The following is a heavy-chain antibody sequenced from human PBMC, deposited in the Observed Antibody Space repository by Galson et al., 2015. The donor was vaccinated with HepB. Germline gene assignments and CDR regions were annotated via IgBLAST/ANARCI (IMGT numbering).Heavy chain of an antibody. V-gene: IGHV3-49*04. CDR2: IRSKAYGGTT. J-gene: IGHJ4*02. Sequence: SLRLSCAASGFTFGDYAMSWVRQAPGKGLEWVGFIRSKAYGGTTEYAASVKGRFTISRDDSKSIAYLQMNSLKTEDTAVYYCTPVDVDTAMVHWGQGTLVTVSS. CDR1: GFTFGDYA. CDR3: TPVDVDTAMVH. D-gene: IGHD5-18*01.